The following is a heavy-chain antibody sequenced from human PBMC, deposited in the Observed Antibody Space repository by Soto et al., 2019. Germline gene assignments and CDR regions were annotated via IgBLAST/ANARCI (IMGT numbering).Heavy chain of an antibody. Sequence: GASVKVSCKASGFTFTSSAVQWVRQARGQRLEWVGWIVVGSGNTNYAQKFQERVTITRDMSTSTAYMELSSLRSEDTAVYYCAAVQGVDPLQYFDWLLVEDYWGQGTLVTVSS. CDR2: IVVGSGNT. CDR1: GFTFTSSA. CDR3: AAVQGVDPLQYFDWLLVEDY. D-gene: IGHD3-9*01. V-gene: IGHV1-58*01. J-gene: IGHJ4*02.